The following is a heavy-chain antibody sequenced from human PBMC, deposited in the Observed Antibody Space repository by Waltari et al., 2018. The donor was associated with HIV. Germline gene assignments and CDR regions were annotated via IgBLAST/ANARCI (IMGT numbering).Heavy chain of an antibody. V-gene: IGHV4-59*01. J-gene: IGHJ6*02. D-gene: IGHD3-3*01. CDR2: MYYSGST. CDR1: GCSFSNYF. CDR3: ARGIYGDISGDMDV. Sequence: QVQLQESGPGLVKPSETLSLTCTVSGCSFSNYFWSWIPWPPGKGLAWIGYMYYSGSTNYNPSLKSRVTISVDTSKNQFSLKLSSVTAADTAVYYCARGIYGDISGDMDVWGQGTTVTVSS.